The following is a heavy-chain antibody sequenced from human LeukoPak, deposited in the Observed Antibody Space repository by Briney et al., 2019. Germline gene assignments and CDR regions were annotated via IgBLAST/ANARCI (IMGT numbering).Heavy chain of an antibody. CDR1: GGTFSSYA. D-gene: IGHD3-22*01. V-gene: IGHV1-69*06. J-gene: IGHJ4*02. Sequence: GASVKVSCKASGGTFSSYAISWVRQAPGQGLEWMGGIIPIFGTANYAQKFQGRVTITADKSTSTAYMELSSLRSEDTAVYYCARYYYDSSGYRMTEPHLYYFDYWGQGTLVTVSS. CDR2: IIPIFGTA. CDR3: ARYYYDSSGYRMTEPHLYYFDY.